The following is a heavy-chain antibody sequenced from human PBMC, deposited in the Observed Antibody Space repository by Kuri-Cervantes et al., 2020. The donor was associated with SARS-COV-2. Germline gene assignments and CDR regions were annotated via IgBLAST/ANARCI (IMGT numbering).Heavy chain of an antibody. J-gene: IGHJ4*02. CDR2: IYYSGTT. CDR1: GGSVSSGSYY. Sequence: SETLSLTCTVSGGSVSSGSYYWSWIRQPPGKGLGWIGYIYYSGTTNYNPSLKSRVTISGDTSKNQFSLKLSSVTAADTAAYYCARGSGGSGTIYWGQGTLVTVSS. D-gene: IGHD3-10*01. V-gene: IGHV4-61*01. CDR3: ARGSGGSGTIY.